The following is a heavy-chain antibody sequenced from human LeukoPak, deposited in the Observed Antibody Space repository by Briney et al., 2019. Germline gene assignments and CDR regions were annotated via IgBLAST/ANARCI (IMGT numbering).Heavy chain of an antibody. V-gene: IGHV4-39*02. CDR2: IYYTGTT. CDR3: AREEYSSDWYGHDS. J-gene: IGHJ4*02. CDR1: GGSLKDTNYY. Sequence: SDTLSLTCTVSGGSLKDTNYYCPWIRQPPARTLEWIWSIYYTGTTFDNPSLQSRVTLSVDTSKNHFSLRLTSVTAADTAFYYCAREEYSSDWYGHDSWGQGTLVTVSS. D-gene: IGHD6-13*01.